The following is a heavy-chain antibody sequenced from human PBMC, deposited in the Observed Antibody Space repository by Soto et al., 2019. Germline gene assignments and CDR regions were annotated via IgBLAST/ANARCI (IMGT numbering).Heavy chain of an antibody. V-gene: IGHV3-21*06. CDR1: GVPSTRYS. D-gene: IGHD3-3*01. CDR3: AKNADFWSWGMDV. Sequence: SGGACGVPSTRYSMHWVRQAPGKGLEWVSSISSTTNYIYYGDSMKGRFTISRDNAKNSLYLEMNSLRDEDTAVYYCAKNADFWSWGMDVWGQGTTVTVS. J-gene: IGHJ6*02. CDR2: ISSTTNYI.